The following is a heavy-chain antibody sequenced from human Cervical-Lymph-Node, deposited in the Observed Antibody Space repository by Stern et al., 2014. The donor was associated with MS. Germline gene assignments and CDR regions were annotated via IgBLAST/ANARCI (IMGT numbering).Heavy chain of an antibody. Sequence: QLQLQESGPGLVKPSQTLSLTCTVSGGSISSGGYYWSWIRQHPGKGLEWIGYIYYSGSTYYNPSLKSLVTISVDTSKNQFSLKLSSVTAADTAVYYCARTSYGGNAFDIWGQGTMVTVSS. D-gene: IGHD4-23*01. CDR1: GGSISSGGYY. V-gene: IGHV4-31*01. J-gene: IGHJ3*02. CDR2: IYYSGST. CDR3: ARTSYGGNAFDI.